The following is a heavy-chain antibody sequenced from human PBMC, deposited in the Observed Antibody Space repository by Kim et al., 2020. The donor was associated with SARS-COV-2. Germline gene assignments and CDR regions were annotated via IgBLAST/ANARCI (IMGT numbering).Heavy chain of an antibody. D-gene: IGHD3-10*01. V-gene: IGHV1-3*04. J-gene: IGHJ4*02. CDR3: ARGAGGFSDS. Sequence: ASVKVSCKASGHTFTSLSIHWVRQAPGQRLECLVCIFTGTGDTRYSQRFQVRVTFTRDTSASTVYMELSSLTSEDTAVYYCARGAGGFSDSWCQGPLVTVSS. CDR1: GHTFTSLS. CDR2: IFTGTGDT.